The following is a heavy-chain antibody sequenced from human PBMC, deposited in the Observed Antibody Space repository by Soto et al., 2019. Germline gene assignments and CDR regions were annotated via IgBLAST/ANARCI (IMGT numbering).Heavy chain of an antibody. CDR3: ARGQGHYDILTGYLDPNYFDY. Sequence: SQTLSLTCAISGDSVSSNSAAWNWIRQSPSRGLEWLGRTYYRSKWYNDYAVSVKSRITINPDTSKNQFSLQLNSVNPEDTAVYYCARGQGHYDILTGYLDPNYFDYWGQGTLVTVSS. CDR1: GDSVSSNSAA. V-gene: IGHV6-1*01. D-gene: IGHD3-9*01. CDR2: TYYRSKWYN. J-gene: IGHJ4*02.